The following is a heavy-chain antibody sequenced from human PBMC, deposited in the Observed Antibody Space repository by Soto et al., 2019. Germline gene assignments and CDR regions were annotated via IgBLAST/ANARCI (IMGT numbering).Heavy chain of an antibody. D-gene: IGHD3-22*01. CDR1: GGSFSRSNW. CDR2: IYHSGST. CDR3: ARSSYDSSGNNYYFDY. V-gene: IGHV4-4*02. J-gene: IGHJ4*02. Sequence: SETLSLTCAVSGGSFSRSNWWSWVRQPPGKGLEWVGEIYHSGSTNYNPSLKSRVTMSIDKSKNHFSLKLSSVTAADTAVYYCARSSYDSSGNNYYFDYWGQGTLVTVSS.